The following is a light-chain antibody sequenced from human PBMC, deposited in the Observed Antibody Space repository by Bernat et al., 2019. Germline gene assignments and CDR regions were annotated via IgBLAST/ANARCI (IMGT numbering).Light chain of an antibody. CDR1: SSDVGGYNY. Sequence: QSALTQPASLSGSPGQSITISCIGTSSDVGGYNYVSWYQQHPRKAPKLMIYDVSDRPSGVSNRFSGSKSGNTASLTISGLQSEDEADYYCSSSTSSSTLVFGGGTKLTVL. CDR2: DVS. CDR3: SSSTSSSTLV. J-gene: IGLJ3*02. V-gene: IGLV2-14*03.